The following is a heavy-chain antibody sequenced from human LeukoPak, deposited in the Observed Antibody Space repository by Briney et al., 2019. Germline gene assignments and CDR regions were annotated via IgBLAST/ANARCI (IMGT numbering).Heavy chain of an antibody. CDR2: IDQDGSEI. CDR3: ARVAAAGFDC. J-gene: IGHJ4*02. Sequence: GGSLRLSCAASGFTFSGYWMSWVRQAPGKGLEWVANIDQDGSEIYYVDSVKGRLTISRGNAKNSLSLHMNSLRAEDTAVYYCARVAAAGFDCWGQGTLVTVSS. D-gene: IGHD6-13*01. V-gene: IGHV3-7*04. CDR1: GFTFSGYW.